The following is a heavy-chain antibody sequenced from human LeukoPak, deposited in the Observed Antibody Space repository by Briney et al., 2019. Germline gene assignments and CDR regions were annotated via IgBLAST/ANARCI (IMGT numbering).Heavy chain of an antibody. D-gene: IGHD3-10*01. V-gene: IGHV1-8*01. CDR2: MNPNSGNT. Sequence: GASVKVSCKASGYTSTSYDINWVRQATGQGLERVGWMNPNSGNTGYAQKFQGRVTMTRNTSISTAYMELSSLRSEDTAVYYCARGVYGSGSFLGYGEYYFDYWGQGTLVTVSS. J-gene: IGHJ4*02. CDR3: ARGVYGSGSFLGYGEYYFDY. CDR1: GYTSTSYD.